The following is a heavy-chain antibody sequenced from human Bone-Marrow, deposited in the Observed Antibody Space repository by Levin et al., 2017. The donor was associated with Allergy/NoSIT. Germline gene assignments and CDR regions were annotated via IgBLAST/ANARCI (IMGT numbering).Heavy chain of an antibody. V-gene: IGHV3-72*01. Sequence: SCAASGFTLSDHYMDWVRQAPGKGLEWVGRTRNKANSYSTEYAASVKGRFTISRDDSKNSLYLQMSSLKTEDTAAYYCASGPAIPGDYQELDQWGQGALVTVSS. D-gene: IGHD4-17*01. CDR3: ASGPAIPGDYQELDQ. J-gene: IGHJ4*02. CDR2: TRNKANSYST. CDR1: GFTLSDHY.